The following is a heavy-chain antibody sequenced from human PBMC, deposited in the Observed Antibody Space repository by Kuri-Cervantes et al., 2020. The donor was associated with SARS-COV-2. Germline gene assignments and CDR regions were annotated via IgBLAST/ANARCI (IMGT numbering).Heavy chain of an antibody. CDR3: ARGREGVVPATTLGLGYFLDFCMDV. CDR2: ISGSAGSS. J-gene: IGHJ6*03. Sequence: GGSLILSCAASGFTFSFYAMTLVRQAPGKGLEWVSAISGSAGSSYYADSVKGRFTISRDNSKDNLYHQMHCLRAADTAMYYCARGREGVVPATTLGLGYFLDFCMDVWGKGTSVTVSS. D-gene: IGHD2-2*01. CDR1: GFTFSFYA. V-gene: IGHV3-23*01.